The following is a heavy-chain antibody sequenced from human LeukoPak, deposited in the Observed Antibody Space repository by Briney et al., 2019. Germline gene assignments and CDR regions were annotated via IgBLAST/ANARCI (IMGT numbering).Heavy chain of an antibody. V-gene: IGHV4-59*08. D-gene: IGHD6-13*01. CDR3: AAGLPDAFDI. CDR2: IYYSGST. Sequence: PSETLSLTCTVSGDSISNYYWSWIRQPPGKGLEWIGYIYYSGSTNYNPSLKSRVTISVDMSKNQFSLKLSSVTAADTAVYYCAAGLPDAFDIWGQGTMVTVSS. CDR1: GDSISNYY. J-gene: IGHJ3*02.